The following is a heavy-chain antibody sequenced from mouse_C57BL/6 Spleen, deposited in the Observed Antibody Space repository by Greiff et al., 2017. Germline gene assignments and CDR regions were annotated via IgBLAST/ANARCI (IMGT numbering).Heavy chain of an antibody. CDR1: GYTFTSYW. J-gene: IGHJ1*03. D-gene: IGHD1-1*01. CDR3: ARHYGSSYFYWYFDV. V-gene: IGHV1-69*01. CDR2: IDPSDSYT. Sequence: QVQLQQPGAELVMPGASVKLSCKASGYTFTSYWMHWVKQRPGQGLEWIGEIDPSDSYTNYNQKFKGKSTLTVDKSSSTAYMQLSSLTSEDSAVYYWARHYGSSYFYWYFDVWGTGTTVTVSS.